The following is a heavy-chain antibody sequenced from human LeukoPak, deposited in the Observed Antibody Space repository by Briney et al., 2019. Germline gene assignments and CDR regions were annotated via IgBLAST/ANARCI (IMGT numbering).Heavy chain of an antibody. V-gene: IGHV3-73*01. Sequence: GGSLRLSCAASGFTFSGSAMHWVRQASGKGLEWVGRIRSKANSYATAYAASVKGRFAISRDDSKNTAYLQMNSLKTEDTAVYYCTNLGVVAVAGRDIWGQGTMVTVSS. CDR3: TNLGVVAVAGRDI. CDR2: IRSKANSYAT. CDR1: GFTFSGSA. J-gene: IGHJ3*02. D-gene: IGHD6-19*01.